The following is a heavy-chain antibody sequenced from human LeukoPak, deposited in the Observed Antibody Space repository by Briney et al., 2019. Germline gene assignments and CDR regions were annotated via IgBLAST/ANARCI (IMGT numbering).Heavy chain of an antibody. CDR2: INPNSGGT. J-gene: IGHJ4*02. CDR3: ARGNYDILTGYYGSDYSDY. CDR1: GYTFTSNY. D-gene: IGHD3-9*01. Sequence: ASVKVSCKASGYTFTSNYIHWVRQAPGQGLEWMGRINPNSGGTNYAQKFQGRVTMTRDTSISTAYMELSRLRSDDTAVYYCARGNYDILTGYYGSDYSDYWGQGTLVTVSS. V-gene: IGHV1-2*06.